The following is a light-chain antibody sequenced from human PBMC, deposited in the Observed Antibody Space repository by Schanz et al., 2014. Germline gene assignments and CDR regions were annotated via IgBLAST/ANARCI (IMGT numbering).Light chain of an antibody. Sequence: QSVLTQPPSASGTPGQRVTISCSGSSSNIGSTTVNWYQQLPGTAPKLLIYSSNQRPSGVPDRFSGSKFGTSASLAISGLQSEDEADYYCSSYADSSTLFGPGTKLTVL. J-gene: IGLJ1*01. V-gene: IGLV1-44*01. CDR2: SSN. CDR1: SSNIGSTT. CDR3: SSYADSSTL.